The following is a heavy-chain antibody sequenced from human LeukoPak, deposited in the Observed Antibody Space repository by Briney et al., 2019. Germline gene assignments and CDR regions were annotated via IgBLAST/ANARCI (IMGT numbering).Heavy chain of an antibody. Sequence: SGGSLRLSCAASGFTFSSYWMSWVRQAPGKGLEWVANIRQDGSEEYYVDSVKGRFTISRDNAKNSLYLQMNSLRAEDTAVYYCARAGLTYYDFWSGYPYYMDVWGKGTTVTVSS. CDR3: ARAGLTYYDFWSGYPYYMDV. J-gene: IGHJ6*03. CDR2: IRQDGSEE. V-gene: IGHV3-7*01. D-gene: IGHD3-3*01. CDR1: GFTFSSYW.